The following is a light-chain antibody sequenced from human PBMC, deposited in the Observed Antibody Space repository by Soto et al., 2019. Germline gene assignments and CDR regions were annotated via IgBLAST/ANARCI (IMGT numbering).Light chain of an antibody. CDR1: SSDVGGYDR. CDR2: GVT. J-gene: IGLJ2*01. CDR3: ASYGGRDDMI. V-gene: IGLV2-8*01. Sequence: QSALTQPPSASGSPGQSVTISCTGTSSDVGGYDRVSWFQQQPGKAPKLLIYGVTDRISGVPYRFSGSKSGNTASLTVSGLQAEDEADYYCASYGGRDDMIFGGGTKLTVL.